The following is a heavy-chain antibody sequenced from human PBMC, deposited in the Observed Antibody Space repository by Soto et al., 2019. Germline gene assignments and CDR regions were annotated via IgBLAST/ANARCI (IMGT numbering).Heavy chain of an antibody. V-gene: IGHV1-3*01. J-gene: IGHJ4*02. CDR1: GYTFTSYA. CDR3: ARSVGAALSDY. Sequence: QVQLVQSGAEVKKPGASVKVSCEASGYTFTSYAIHWVRQAPGQRLEWMGWINVGNGNTKYSQKFQGRVTITRDTSASTASMELSSLRSEDTAVYYCARSVGAALSDYWGQGTLVTVSS. D-gene: IGHD1-26*01. CDR2: INVGNGNT.